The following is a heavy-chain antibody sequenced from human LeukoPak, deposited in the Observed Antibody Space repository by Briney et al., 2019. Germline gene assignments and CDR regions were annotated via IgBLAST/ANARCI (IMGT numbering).Heavy chain of an antibody. CDR3: ARGRVLVPAANPRYYYYYYYMDV. Sequence: SETLSLTCAVYGGSFSGYYWSWIRQPPGKGLEWIGEINHSGSTNYNPSLKSRVTISVDTSKNQFSLKLSSVTAADTAVYYCARGRVLVPAANPRYYYYYYYMDVWGKGTTVTVSS. V-gene: IGHV4-34*01. CDR1: GGSFSGYY. D-gene: IGHD2-2*01. J-gene: IGHJ6*03. CDR2: INHSGST.